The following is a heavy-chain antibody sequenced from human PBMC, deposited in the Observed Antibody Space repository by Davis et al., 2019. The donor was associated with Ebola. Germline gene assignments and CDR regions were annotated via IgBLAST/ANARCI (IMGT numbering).Heavy chain of an antibody. J-gene: IGHJ6*02. CDR1: GGSISSYY. CDR2: IYYSGST. V-gene: IGHV4-59*01. Sequence: PSETLSLTCTVSGGSISSYYWSWIRQPPGKGLEWIGYIYYSGSTNYNPSLKSRVTISVDTSKNQFSLKLSSVTAADTAVYYCARSPGNDFWSGYHPPPYGMDVWGQGTTVTVSS. D-gene: IGHD3-3*01. CDR3: ARSPGNDFWSGYHPPPYGMDV.